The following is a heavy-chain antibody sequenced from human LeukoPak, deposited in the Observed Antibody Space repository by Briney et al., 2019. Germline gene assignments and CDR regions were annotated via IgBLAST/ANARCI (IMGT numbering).Heavy chain of an antibody. Sequence: SETLSLTCGVYGGSFSGYYWSWIRQPPGKGLEWIGYIYYSGSTNYNPSLKSRVTISVDTSKNQFSLKLSSVTAADTAVYYCARGWSSGWYEYWGQGTLVTVSS. CDR2: IYYSGST. J-gene: IGHJ4*02. CDR1: GGSFSGYY. V-gene: IGHV4-59*01. CDR3: ARGWSSGWYEY. D-gene: IGHD6-19*01.